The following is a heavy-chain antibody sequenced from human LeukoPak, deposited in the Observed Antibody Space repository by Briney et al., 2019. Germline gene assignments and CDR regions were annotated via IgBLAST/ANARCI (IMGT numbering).Heavy chain of an antibody. V-gene: IGHV4-61*02. D-gene: IGHD2-8*02. J-gene: IGHJ4*02. CDR3: ARYCTGASCYEGNYYFDH. CDR2: IYTSGST. Sequence: PSETLSLSCTVSGGSINSGSYYWSWIRQPAGKGLEWIGRIYTSGSTNYNPSLKSRVTISGDTSKNQFSLKLSSVTAADTAAYYCARYCTGASCYEGNYYFDHWGQGTLVTVSS. CDR1: GGSINSGSYY.